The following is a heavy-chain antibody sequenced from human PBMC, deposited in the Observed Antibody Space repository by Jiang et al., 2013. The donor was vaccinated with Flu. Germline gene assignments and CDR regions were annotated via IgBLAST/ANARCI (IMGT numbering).Heavy chain of an antibody. J-gene: IGHJ4*02. V-gene: IGHV4-59*01. Sequence: TVSGGSISSYYWSWIRQPPGKGLEWIGYIYYSGSTNYNPSLKSRVTISVDTSKNQFSLKLSSVTAADTAVYYCASATIAAAGLPYYFDYWGQGTLVTVSS. CDR2: IYYSGST. D-gene: IGHD6-13*01. CDR3: ASATIAAAGLPYYFDY. CDR1: GGSISSYY.